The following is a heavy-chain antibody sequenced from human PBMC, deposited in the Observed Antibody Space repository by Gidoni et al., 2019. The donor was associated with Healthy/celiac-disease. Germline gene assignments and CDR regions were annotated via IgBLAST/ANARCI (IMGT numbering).Heavy chain of an antibody. CDR2: INHSGST. D-gene: IGHD3-22*01. Sequence: PGKGLEWIGEINHSGSTNYNPSLKSRVTISVDTSKNQFSLKLSSVTAADTAVYYCARGKYYYDSSIDYWGQGTLVTVSS. CDR3: ARGKYYYDSSIDY. J-gene: IGHJ4*02. V-gene: IGHV4-34*01.